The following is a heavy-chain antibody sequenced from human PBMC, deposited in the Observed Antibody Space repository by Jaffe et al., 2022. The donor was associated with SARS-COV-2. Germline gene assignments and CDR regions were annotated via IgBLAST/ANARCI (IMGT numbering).Heavy chain of an antibody. CDR2: IFSNDEK. J-gene: IGHJ6*02. CDR1: GFSLSNARMG. CDR3: ARISRHGDYYYGMDV. Sequence: QVTLKESGPVLVKPTETLTLTCTVSGFSLSNARMGVSWIRQPPGKALEWLAHIFSNDEKSYSTSLKSRLTISKDTSKSQVVLTMTNMDPVDTATYYCARISRHGDYYYGMDVWGQGTTVTVSS. V-gene: IGHV2-26*01. D-gene: IGHD4-17*01.